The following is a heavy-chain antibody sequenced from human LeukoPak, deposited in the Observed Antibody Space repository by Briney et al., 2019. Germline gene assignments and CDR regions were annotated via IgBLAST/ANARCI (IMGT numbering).Heavy chain of an antibody. CDR1: GFTFSSYT. J-gene: IGHJ4*02. Sequence: GGSLRLSCAASGFTFSSYTMNWVRQAPGKGLEWVSSISSSSSYIDYADSVKGRFTISRDNANSSLFLQMNSLRDEDTAIYYCARAPRGCIIGTTPPASFDYWGQGSLVTVSS. V-gene: IGHV3-21*01. CDR3: ARAPRGCIIGTTPPASFDY. D-gene: IGHD1-20*01. CDR2: ISSSSSYI.